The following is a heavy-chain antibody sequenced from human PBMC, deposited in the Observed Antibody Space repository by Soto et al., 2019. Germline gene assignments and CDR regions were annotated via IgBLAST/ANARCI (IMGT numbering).Heavy chain of an antibody. D-gene: IGHD6-19*01. CDR1: GGAVSDKTYY. Sequence: SETLSLTCSVSGGAVSDKTYYWSWIRQPPGKGLEWLGYVYYSGTTNYNPSLKSRVSISVDTSQNQFSLRLNSVTAADTALYYCARTTAVPDTLRSRYYFDYWGQGTMVTASS. CDR2: VYYSGTT. V-gene: IGHV4-61*01. J-gene: IGHJ4*02. CDR3: ARTTAVPDTLRSRYYFDY.